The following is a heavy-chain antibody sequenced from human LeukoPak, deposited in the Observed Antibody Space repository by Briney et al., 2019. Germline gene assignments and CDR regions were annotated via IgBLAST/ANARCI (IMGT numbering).Heavy chain of an antibody. J-gene: IGHJ4*02. CDR3: ARAISAGSPITASDC. Sequence: ASVKVSCKTSGYTFTAYYMHWVRQAPGQGLEWMGWINPNSDFTNFAQNFQGRVTTTSDTSISTAYMELSRLRSDDTVVYYCARAISAGSPITASDCWGQGTLVTVSS. CDR2: INPNSDFT. D-gene: IGHD2-15*01. V-gene: IGHV1-2*02. CDR1: GYTFTAYY.